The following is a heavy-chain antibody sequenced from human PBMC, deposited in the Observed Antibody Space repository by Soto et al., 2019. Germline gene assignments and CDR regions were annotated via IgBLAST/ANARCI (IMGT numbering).Heavy chain of an antibody. D-gene: IGHD5-12*01. V-gene: IGHV4-59*01. CDR2: NYHSGTT. CDR3: GREAYIGYGHAIDH. Sequence: SETLSLTCAVSGVTISTYYWSWIRQPPGKGMEWIGYNYHSGTTNYNPSLKSRVTISVDASKNQVSLRLTSVTAADTAIYSCGREAYIGYGHAIDHWGQVTLFTVSS. J-gene: IGHJ4*02. CDR1: GVTISTYY.